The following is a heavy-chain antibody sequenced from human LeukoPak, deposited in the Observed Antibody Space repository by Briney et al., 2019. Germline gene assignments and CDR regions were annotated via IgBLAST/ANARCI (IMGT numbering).Heavy chain of an antibody. CDR3: ARDQHRDLGYCSGGSCASDY. J-gene: IGHJ4*02. CDR1: VCIFSNYG. CDR2: ISAYNGDT. Sequence: ASVKVSCKGCVCIFSNYGMSWVRQAPGQGLEWMGWISAYNGDTFYAQKIQGRVTLTTDTSTSTDYMEVRSLRSDDTAVYYCARDQHRDLGYCSGGSCASDYWGQGTLVTVSS. D-gene: IGHD2-15*01. V-gene: IGHV1-18*01.